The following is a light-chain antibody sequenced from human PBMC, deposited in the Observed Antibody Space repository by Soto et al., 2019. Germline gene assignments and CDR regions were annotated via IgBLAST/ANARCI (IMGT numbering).Light chain of an antibody. CDR2: AAS. Sequence: DIQMTQSPASLSASVGDRVTITCRASQSISRYLNWYLQRPGKAPELLIYAASNLHDGVPSRFSGSGSGTEFTLTISSLQPEDFAVYYCQQTHTTPASTFDQGTSV. CDR1: QSISRY. CDR3: QQTHTTPAST. J-gene: IGKJ1*01. V-gene: IGKV1-39*01.